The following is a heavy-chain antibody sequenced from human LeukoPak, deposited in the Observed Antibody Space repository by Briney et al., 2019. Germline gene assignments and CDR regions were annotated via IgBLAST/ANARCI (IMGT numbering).Heavy chain of an antibody. D-gene: IGHD2-2*01. CDR1: GGTFSSYA. Sequence: SVTVSCKASGGTFSSYAISWVRQAPGQGLEWMGGIIPIFGTANYAQKFQGRVTITTDESTSTAYMELSSLRSEDTAVYYCASGKYCSSTSCYFYYDSSGHAYWGQGTLVTVSS. CDR3: ASGKYCSSTSCYFYYDSSGHAY. J-gene: IGHJ4*02. V-gene: IGHV1-69*05. CDR2: IIPIFGTA.